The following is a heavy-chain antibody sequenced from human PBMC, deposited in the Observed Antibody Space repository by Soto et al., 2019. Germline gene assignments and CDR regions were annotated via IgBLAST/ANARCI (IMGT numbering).Heavy chain of an antibody. CDR2: VYYSGST. CDR1: GGSTSSGGYY. D-gene: IGHD2-15*01. Sequence: QVQLQESGPRLVKPSQTLSLTCTVSGGSTSSGGYYWSWIRQYPGKGLEWIGFVYYSGSTYYNPSLKSXXIXSAXTSKKQFSLKLSSVTAADTAVYYCARDAALKWFDPWGQGTLVTVSS. J-gene: IGHJ5*02. CDR3: ARDAALKWFDP. V-gene: IGHV4-31*03.